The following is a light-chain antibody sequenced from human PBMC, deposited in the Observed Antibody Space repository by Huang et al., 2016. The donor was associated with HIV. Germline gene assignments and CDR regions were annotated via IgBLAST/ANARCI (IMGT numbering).Light chain of an antibody. J-gene: IGKJ3*01. CDR3: QERGNWPRFS. CDR1: QSVREY. V-gene: IGKV3-11*01. CDR2: EAS. Sequence: EIVLTQSPATLSLSPGERATLSCRASQSVREYLAWYQHKPGQAPRLLIYEASQRATGIPDRFSGSGSGTDFTLTISSLEPEDFAVYYCQERGNWPRFSFGPGTKVDIK.